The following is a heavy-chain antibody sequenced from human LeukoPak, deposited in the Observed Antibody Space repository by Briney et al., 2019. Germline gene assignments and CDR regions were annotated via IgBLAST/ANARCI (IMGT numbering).Heavy chain of an antibody. J-gene: IGHJ6*02. CDR1: TFTFSSFA. CDR2: ISVGGNK. D-gene: IGHD4-23*01. CDR3: ARDDYGGTSVLWVYYGMDV. V-gene: IGHV3-23*01. Sequence: GGTLRLSCAASTFTFSSFAMSWVRQAPGKGLEWVSAISVGGNKYYADSVQGRFTISRDNSKNTLYLQMNSLRAEDTAVYFCARDDYGGTSVLWVYYGMDVWGQGTTVTVSS.